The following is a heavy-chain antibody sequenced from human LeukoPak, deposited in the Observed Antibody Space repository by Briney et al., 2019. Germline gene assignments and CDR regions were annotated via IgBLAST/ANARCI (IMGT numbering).Heavy chain of an antibody. CDR2: IYSGGRT. CDR1: GFIFSSYW. J-gene: IGHJ4*02. V-gene: IGHV3-53*01. Sequence: GGSLRLSCAASGFIFSSYWMHWVRQAPGKGLEWVSVIYSGGRTFYADSVKGRFTISRDNSKNTLYLQMNSLRAEDTAVYYCAIYDSSGYYNYWGQGTLVTVSS. CDR3: AIYDSSGYYNY. D-gene: IGHD3-22*01.